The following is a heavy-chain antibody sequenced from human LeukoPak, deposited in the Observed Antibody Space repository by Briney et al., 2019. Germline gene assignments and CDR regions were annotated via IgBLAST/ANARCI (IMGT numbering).Heavy chain of an antibody. CDR1: GYTFTSYD. CDR2: MNPNSGNT. Sequence: GASVKVSCKASGYTFTSYDINWVRQATGQGLEWMGWMNPNSGNTGYAQKFQGRVTMTRNTSISTAYMELSSLRSEDTAVYYCARGFKPANYYDSSGYYYWGQGTLVTVSS. J-gene: IGHJ4*02. CDR3: ARGFKPANYYDSSGYYY. D-gene: IGHD3-22*01. V-gene: IGHV1-8*01.